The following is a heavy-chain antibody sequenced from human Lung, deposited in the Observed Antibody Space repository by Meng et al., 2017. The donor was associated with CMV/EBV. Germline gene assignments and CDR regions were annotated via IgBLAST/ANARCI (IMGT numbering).Heavy chain of an antibody. CDR1: GYTFTDHY. Sequence: GSVKDSCKASGYTFTDHYCHWVRQAPGQGLEGLGWIYPNNGGTHYAQKFQGGLTVTTDTSISTGYMELSSLGSDDTAVYYCARDNDWGPDYWGQGTLVTVSS. CDR2: IYPNNGGT. V-gene: IGHV1-2*02. J-gene: IGHJ4*02. D-gene: IGHD3-9*01. CDR3: ARDNDWGPDY.